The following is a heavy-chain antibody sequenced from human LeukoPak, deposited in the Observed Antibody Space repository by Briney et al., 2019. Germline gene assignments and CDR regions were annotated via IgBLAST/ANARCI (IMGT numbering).Heavy chain of an antibody. J-gene: IGHJ6*02. CDR3: ARDDRQYYDSSGYYYYYYGMDV. Sequence: GGSLRLSCAASGFTFSSYSMNWVRQAPGKGLEWVSYISSSSSTIYYADSVKGRFTISRDNAKNSLYLQMNSLRAEDTAVYYCARDDRQYYDSSGYYYYYYGMDVWGQGTTVTVSS. CDR1: GFTFSSYS. V-gene: IGHV3-48*04. D-gene: IGHD3-22*01. CDR2: ISSSSSTI.